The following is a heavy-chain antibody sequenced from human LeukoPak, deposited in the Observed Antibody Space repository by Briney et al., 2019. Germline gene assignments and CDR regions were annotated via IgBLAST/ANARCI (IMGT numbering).Heavy chain of an antibody. Sequence: GGPLRLPCAPSVFTFSSYEMNWVREAPGKGLEWVSYISSSGSTIFYGDSEKARYPIPRDNAKNSLYLQMNSLRAEDTAVYYCAELGITMIGGVWGKGTTVTISS. J-gene: IGHJ6*04. V-gene: IGHV3-48*03. CDR3: AELGITMIGGV. D-gene: IGHD3-10*02. CDR1: VFTFSSYE. CDR2: ISSSGSTI.